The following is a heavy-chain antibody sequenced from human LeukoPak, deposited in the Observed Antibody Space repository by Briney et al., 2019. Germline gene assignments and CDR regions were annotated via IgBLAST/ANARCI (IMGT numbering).Heavy chain of an antibody. CDR1: GGSISSSSYY. CDR3: ARLLSIADAFDI. V-gene: IGHV4-39*01. CDR2: IYYSGST. J-gene: IGHJ3*02. Sequence: PSETLSLTCTVSGGSISSSSYYWGWIRQPPGKGLEWIGNIYYSGSTYYNPSLKSRVTISVDTSKNQFSLKLSSVTAADTAIYYCARLLSIADAFDIWGQGTMVTVSS. D-gene: IGHD2/OR15-2a*01.